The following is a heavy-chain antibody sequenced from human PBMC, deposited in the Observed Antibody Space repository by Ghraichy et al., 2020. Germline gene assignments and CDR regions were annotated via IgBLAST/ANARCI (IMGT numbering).Heavy chain of an antibody. CDR3: TRDAYCGGDCYFHWYFDL. D-gene: IGHD2-21*02. CDR1: GFTFSSYA. J-gene: IGHJ2*01. V-gene: IGHV3-30*04. Sequence: LSLTCAASGFTFSSYAMHWVRQAPGKGLEWVAVISYDGIYTYFADSVKGRFTISRDNSKNTLYLQMNSLRPDDTAVYYCTRDAYCGGDCYFHWYFDLWGRGTLVTGSS. CDR2: ISYDGIYT.